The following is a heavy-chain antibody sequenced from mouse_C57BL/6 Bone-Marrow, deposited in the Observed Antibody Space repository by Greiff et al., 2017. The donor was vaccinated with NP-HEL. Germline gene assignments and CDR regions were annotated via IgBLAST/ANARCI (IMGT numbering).Heavy chain of an antibody. CDR3: ARNGAILFYFDY. J-gene: IGHJ2*01. Sequence: VNLRESGPGLVQPSHSLSLTCKVSGFSLTSYGLHWVRQSPGKGLDWLGVILRVGSTDYNAAFISRLSISKDNSKSKVFFKMNSLHADDTAIYYCARNGAILFYFDYWGQGTTLTVSS. CDR2: ILRVGST. CDR1: GFSLTSYG. V-gene: IGHV2-2*01. D-gene: IGHD1-1*02.